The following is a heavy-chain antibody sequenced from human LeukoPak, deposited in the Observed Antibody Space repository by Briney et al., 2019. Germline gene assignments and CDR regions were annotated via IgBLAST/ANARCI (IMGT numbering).Heavy chain of an antibody. Sequence: SETLSLTCTVSGGSISSGSYYWSWIRQPAGKGLEWIGRIYTSGSTNYNPSLKSRVTISVDTSKNQFSLKPSSVTAADTAVYYCAREPYYYDSSGYYSLFDYWGRGTLVTVSS. CDR3: AREPYYYDSSGYYSLFDY. D-gene: IGHD3-22*01. J-gene: IGHJ4*02. V-gene: IGHV4-61*02. CDR1: GGSISSGSYY. CDR2: IYTSGST.